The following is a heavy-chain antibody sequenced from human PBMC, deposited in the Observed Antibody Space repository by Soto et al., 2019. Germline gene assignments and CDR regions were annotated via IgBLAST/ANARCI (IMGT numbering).Heavy chain of an antibody. CDR1: GGNISSYG. J-gene: IGHJ5*02. Sequence: SETLSLTSTVSGGNISSYGWSWIRQPPGKGLEWIGYIYYSGSTNYNPSLKSRVTISVDTSKNQFSLKLSSVTAADTAVYYCARDQQLERPGDWFDPWGQGTLVTVSS. CDR3: ARDQQLERPGDWFDP. V-gene: IGHV4-59*12. CDR2: IYYSGST. D-gene: IGHD1-1*01.